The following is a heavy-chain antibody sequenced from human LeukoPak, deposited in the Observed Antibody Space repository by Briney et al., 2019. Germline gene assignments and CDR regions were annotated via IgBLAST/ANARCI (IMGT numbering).Heavy chain of an antibody. CDR2: INWNGGST. CDR1: GFTFDDYG. J-gene: IGHJ3*02. Sequence: RPGGSLRLSCAASGFTFDDYGMSWVRQAPGKGLEWVSGINWNGGSTGYADSVKGRFTISRDNAKNSLYLQMNSLRAEDTALYYCATIQNRRGYSYGYDDAFDIWGQGTMVTVSS. D-gene: IGHD5-18*01. V-gene: IGHV3-20*04. CDR3: ATIQNRRGYSYGYDDAFDI.